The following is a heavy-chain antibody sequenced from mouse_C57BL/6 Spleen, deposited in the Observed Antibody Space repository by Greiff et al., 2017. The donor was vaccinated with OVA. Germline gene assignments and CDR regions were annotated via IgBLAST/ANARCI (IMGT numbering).Heavy chain of an antibody. J-gene: IGHJ1*03. D-gene: IGHD4-1*01. CDR3: ARTTGTGYFDV. V-gene: IGHV1-4*01. CDR1: GYTFTSYT. Sequence: VQLQQSGAELARPGASVKMSCKASGYTFTSYTMHWVKQRPGQGLEWIGYINPSSGYTKYNQKFKDKATFTADKSSSTAYMQLSSLTSEDSAVYYCARTTGTGYFDVWGTGTTVTVSS. CDR2: INPSSGYT.